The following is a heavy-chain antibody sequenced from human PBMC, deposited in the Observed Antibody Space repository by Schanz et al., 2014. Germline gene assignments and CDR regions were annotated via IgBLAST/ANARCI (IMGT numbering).Heavy chain of an antibody. J-gene: IGHJ4*02. Sequence: EVQLLESGGGLVQPGGSLRLSCAASGFSVGNKYMNWVRQAPGKGLEWVSYISSSSRTIYYADSVKGRFTISRDNAKNSLYLEMNSLRAEDTALYYCARDRRNADLDYWGQGTLVTVSS. D-gene: IGHD1-1*01. CDR2: ISSSSRTI. V-gene: IGHV3-48*01. CDR1: GFSVGNKY. CDR3: ARDRRNADLDY.